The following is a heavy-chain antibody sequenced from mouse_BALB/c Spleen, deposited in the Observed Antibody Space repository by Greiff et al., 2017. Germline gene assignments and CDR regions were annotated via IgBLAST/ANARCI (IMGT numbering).Heavy chain of an antibody. V-gene: IGHV1-7*01. Sequence: QVHVKQSGAELAKPGASVKMSCKASGYTFTSYWMHWVKQRPGQGLEWIGYINPSTGYTEYNQKFKDKATLTADKSSSTAYMQLSSLTSEDSAVYYCARRNYYGSSYPYYYAMDYWGQGTSVTVSS. CDR1: GYTFTSYW. D-gene: IGHD1-1*01. CDR2: INPSTGYT. J-gene: IGHJ4*01. CDR3: ARRNYYGSSYPYYYAMDY.